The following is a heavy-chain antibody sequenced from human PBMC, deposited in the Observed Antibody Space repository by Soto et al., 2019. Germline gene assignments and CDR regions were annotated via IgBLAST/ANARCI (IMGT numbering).Heavy chain of an antibody. CDR3: ARGRDYYGSGSYRR. D-gene: IGHD3-10*01. V-gene: IGHV4-34*01. Sequence: QVQLQQWGAGLLKPSETLSLTCAVYGGSFSGYYWRWIRQPPGKGLEWIGEINHSGSTNYNPSLKSRVTISVDTSKNQFSLKLSSVTAAATAVYYCARGRDYYGSGSYRRWGQGTLVTVSS. J-gene: IGHJ4*02. CDR1: GGSFSGYY. CDR2: INHSGST.